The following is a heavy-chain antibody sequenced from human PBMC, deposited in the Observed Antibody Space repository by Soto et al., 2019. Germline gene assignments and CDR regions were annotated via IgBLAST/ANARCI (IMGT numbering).Heavy chain of an antibody. CDR2: IKSKTDGGTT. Sequence: EVQLVESGGGLVKPGGSLRLSCAASGFTFSNAWMNWVRQAPGKGLEWVGRIKSKTDGGTTDYAAPVKGRFTISRDDSKNTLYLQMNSLKTEDTAVYHCTTEAYNWNTDLPSWGQGTLVTVSS. CDR3: TTEAYNWNTDLPS. J-gene: IGHJ5*02. D-gene: IGHD1-20*01. V-gene: IGHV3-15*07. CDR1: GFTFSNAW.